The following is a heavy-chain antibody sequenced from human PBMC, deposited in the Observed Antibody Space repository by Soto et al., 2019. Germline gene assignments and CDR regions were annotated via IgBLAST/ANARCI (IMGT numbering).Heavy chain of an antibody. D-gene: IGHD2-15*01. CDR3: ARVNFPSSYCSGGSCRGSDAFDI. J-gene: IGHJ3*02. V-gene: IGHV1-18*01. CDR1: GYTFTSYG. Sequence: VASVKVSCKASGYTFTSYGISWVRQAPGQGLEWMGWISAYNGNTNYAQKLQGRVTMTTDTSTSTAYMELRSLRSDDTAVYYCARVNFPSSYCSGGSCRGSDAFDIWGQGTMDTVSS. CDR2: ISAYNGNT.